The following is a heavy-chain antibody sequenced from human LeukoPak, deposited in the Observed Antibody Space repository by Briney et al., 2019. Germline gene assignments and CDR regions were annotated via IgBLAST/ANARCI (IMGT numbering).Heavy chain of an antibody. V-gene: IGHV3-53*01. CDR2: IYSGHNT. CDR1: GFTFSSYE. J-gene: IGHJ6*03. D-gene: IGHD3-10*01. Sequence: GGSLRLSCAASGFTFSSYEMNWVRQAPGKGLEWVSVIYSGHNTYYADSVKGRFTISRDNSKNTLYLQMNSLRAEDTAVYYCARAYYGSGSLYYYYYYMDVWGKGTTVTISS. CDR3: ARAYYGSGSLYYYYYYMDV.